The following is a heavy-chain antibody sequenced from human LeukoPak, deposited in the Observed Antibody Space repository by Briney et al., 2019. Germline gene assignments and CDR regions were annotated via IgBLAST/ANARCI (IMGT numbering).Heavy chain of an antibody. CDR1: GGSITTNNYY. V-gene: IGHV4-39*01. D-gene: IGHD5-18*01. Sequence: SETLSLTCSVSGGSITTNNYYWGWIRQPPGKGLEWIGSIYYSGSTYYNPSLKSRVTISVDTSEHQFSLKLSSVTAADTAIYYCARQFGYSYGHFDYWGRGTLVTVSS. CDR2: IYYSGST. J-gene: IGHJ4*02. CDR3: ARQFGYSYGHFDY.